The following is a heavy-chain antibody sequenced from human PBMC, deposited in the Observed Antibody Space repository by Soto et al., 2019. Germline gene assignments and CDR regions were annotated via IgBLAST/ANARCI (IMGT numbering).Heavy chain of an antibody. Sequence: SVKVSCKASGYTFTSYGISWVRQAPGQGLEWMGWISAYNGNTNYAQKLQGRVTMTTDTSTSTAYMELRSLRSDDTAVYYCARDNRRVYYGSGSYYHYYGMDVWGQGTTVTVSS. V-gene: IGHV1-18*01. CDR3: ARDNRRVYYGSGSYYHYYGMDV. D-gene: IGHD3-10*01. CDR2: ISAYNGNT. J-gene: IGHJ6*02. CDR1: GYTFTSYG.